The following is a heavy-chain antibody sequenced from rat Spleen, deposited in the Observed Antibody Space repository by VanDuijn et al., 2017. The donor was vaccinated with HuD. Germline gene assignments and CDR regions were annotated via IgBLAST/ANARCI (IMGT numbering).Heavy chain of an antibody. D-gene: IGHD1-2*01. J-gene: IGHJ2*01. CDR1: GFTFSNYD. V-gene: IGHV5-7*01. Sequence: EVQLVESGGGLVQPGGSMKLSCAASGFTFSNYDMAWVRQAPKKGLEWVATISYDGRNAYYRDSVKGRFIISRDNAKSTLYLEMDSLRSEDTATYYCTREIAFYFDYWGQGVMVTVSS. CDR3: TREIAFYFDY. CDR2: ISYDGRNA.